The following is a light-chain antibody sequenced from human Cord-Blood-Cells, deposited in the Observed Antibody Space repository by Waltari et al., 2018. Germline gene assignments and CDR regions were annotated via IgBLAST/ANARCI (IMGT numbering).Light chain of an antibody. J-gene: IGKJ2*02. CDR1: QSISSY. V-gene: IGKV1-39*01. CDR2: AAS. CDR3: QQSYSTPCT. Sequence: IQMTPSPSSLSASVADRVTITCRASQSISSYLNWYQQKPGQAPKLLIYAASSFQSRVPSRFSGRGSGTDVTLTISSLQPEDIATYYWQQSYSTPCTFGQGTKLEIK.